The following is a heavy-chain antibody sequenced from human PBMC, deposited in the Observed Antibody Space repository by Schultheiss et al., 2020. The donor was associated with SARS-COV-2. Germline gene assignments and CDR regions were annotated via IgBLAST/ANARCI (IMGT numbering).Heavy chain of an antibody. CDR2: IRYDGSNK. Sequence: GGSLRLSCAASGFTFNSFGMHWVRQAPGKGLEWVAVIRYDGSNKYYQDSVKGRFTISRDNSKNTLYLQMSSLRAEDTAVYYCARDSSIFGVITDDFDFCGQGVLVTVSS. D-gene: IGHD3-3*01. CDR3: ARDSSIFGVITDDFDF. V-gene: IGHV3-33*01. CDR1: GFTFNSFG. J-gene: IGHJ4*02.